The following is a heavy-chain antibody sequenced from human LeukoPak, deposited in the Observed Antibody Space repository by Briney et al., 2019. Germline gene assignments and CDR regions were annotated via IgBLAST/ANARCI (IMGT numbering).Heavy chain of an antibody. J-gene: IGHJ4*02. Sequence: DPSETLSLTCTVSGGSISSSSYYWGWIRQPPGKGLEWIGSIYYSGSTYYNPSLKSRVTISVDTSKNQFSLKLSSVTAADTAVYYCARSRLFSGSLPGELDYWGQGTLVTVSS. CDR1: GGSISSSSYY. V-gene: IGHV4-39*01. D-gene: IGHD1-26*01. CDR2: IYYSGST. CDR3: ARSRLFSGSLPGELDY.